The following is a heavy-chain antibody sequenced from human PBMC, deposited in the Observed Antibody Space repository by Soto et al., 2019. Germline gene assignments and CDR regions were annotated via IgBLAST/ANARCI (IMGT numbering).Heavy chain of an antibody. CDR3: TTDLGYCSSTSCYRSDAFDI. J-gene: IGHJ3*02. CDR1: GFTFSNAW. V-gene: IGHV3-15*01. D-gene: IGHD2-2*02. Sequence: GGSLRLSCAASGFTFSNAWMCWVRQAPGKGLEWVGRIKSKTDGGTTDYAAPVKGRFTISRDDSKNTLYLQMNSLKTEDTAVYYCTTDLGYCSSTSCYRSDAFDIWGQGTMVTVSS. CDR2: IKSKTDGGTT.